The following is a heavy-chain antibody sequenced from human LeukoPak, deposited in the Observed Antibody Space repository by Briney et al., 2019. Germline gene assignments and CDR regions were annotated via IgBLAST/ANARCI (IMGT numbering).Heavy chain of an antibody. J-gene: IGHJ4*02. Sequence: GGSLRLSCAASGFTFSSYAMSWVRQAPGKGLEWVSAISGSGGSTYYADSVKGWFTISRDNSKNTLYLQMNSLRAEDTAVYYCAKDVDDILSYDYWGQGTLVTVSS. CDR2: ISGSGGST. V-gene: IGHV3-23*01. CDR3: AKDVDDILSYDY. D-gene: IGHD3-9*01. CDR1: GFTFSSYA.